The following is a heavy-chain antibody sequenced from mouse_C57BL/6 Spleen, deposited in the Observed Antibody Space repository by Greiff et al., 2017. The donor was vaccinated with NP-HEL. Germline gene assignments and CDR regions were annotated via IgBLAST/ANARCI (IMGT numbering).Heavy chain of an antibody. CDR1: GFTFSSYT. V-gene: IGHV5-9*01. D-gene: IGHD2-3*01. CDR2: ISGGGGNT. CDR3: ARDGYYAFAY. Sequence: EVNVVESGGGLVKPGGSLKLSCAASGFTFSSYTMSWVRQTPEKRLEWVATISGGGGNTYYPDSVKGRFTISRDNAKNTLYLQMSSLRSEDTALYYCARDGYYAFAYWGQGTLVTVSA. J-gene: IGHJ3*01.